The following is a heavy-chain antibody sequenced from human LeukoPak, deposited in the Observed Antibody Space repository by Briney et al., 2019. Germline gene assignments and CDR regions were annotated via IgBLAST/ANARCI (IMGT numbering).Heavy chain of an antibody. V-gene: IGHV1-2*02. Sequence: ASVKVSCKASGYTFTGYGISWVRQAPGQGLEWMGWINPNSGGTNYAQKFQGRVTMTRDTSISTAYMELSRLRSDDTAVYYCARDPSIAAAGTLGYNWFDPWGQGTLVTVSS. CDR3: ARDPSIAAAGTLGYNWFDP. D-gene: IGHD6-13*01. CDR1: GYTFTGYG. J-gene: IGHJ5*02. CDR2: INPNSGGT.